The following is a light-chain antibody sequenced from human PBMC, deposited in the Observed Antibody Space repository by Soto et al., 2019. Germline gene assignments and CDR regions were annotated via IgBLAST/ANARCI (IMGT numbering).Light chain of an antibody. CDR2: LHSGGSH. CDR3: QTWATGIVV. Sequence: QSVLTQSPSASASLGASVNLTCTLSSGHSDFAIAWHQRQAQKGPRLLMKLHSGGSHIKGDGIPDRFSGSSSGSERVLTISSLQSEDEGDYFCQTWATGIVVFGGGTKLTVL. CDR1: SGHSDFA. V-gene: IGLV4-69*01. J-gene: IGLJ3*02.